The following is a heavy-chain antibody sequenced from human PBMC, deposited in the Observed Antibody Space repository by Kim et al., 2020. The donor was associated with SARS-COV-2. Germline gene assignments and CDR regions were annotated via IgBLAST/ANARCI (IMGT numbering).Heavy chain of an antibody. Sequence: GGSLRLSCAASGFTFSSYSMNWVRQAPGKGLEWVSSISSSSSYIYYADSVKGRFTISRDNAKNSLYLQMNSLRAEDTAVYYCARAERWFGETGVTRWFDPWGQGTLVTVSS. V-gene: IGHV3-21*01. D-gene: IGHD3-10*01. CDR3: ARAERWFGETGVTRWFDP. J-gene: IGHJ5*02. CDR1: GFTFSSYS. CDR2: ISSSSSYI.